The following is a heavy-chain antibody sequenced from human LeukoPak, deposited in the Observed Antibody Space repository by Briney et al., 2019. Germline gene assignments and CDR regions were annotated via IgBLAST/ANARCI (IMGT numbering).Heavy chain of an antibody. CDR2: ISSSGSTI. CDR1: GSTFSSYE. V-gene: IGHV3-48*03. Sequence: PGGSLRLSCAASGSTFSSYEMNWVRQAPGKGLEWVSYISSSGSTIYYADSVKGRFTISRDNAKNSLYLQMSSLRAEDTAVYYCARDCGGGSCYGPYDAFDIWGQGTMVTVSS. D-gene: IGHD2-15*01. CDR3: ARDCGGGSCYGPYDAFDI. J-gene: IGHJ3*02.